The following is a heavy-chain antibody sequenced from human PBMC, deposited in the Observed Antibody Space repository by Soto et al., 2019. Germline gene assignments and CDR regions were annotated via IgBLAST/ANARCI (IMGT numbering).Heavy chain of an antibody. D-gene: IGHD6-6*01. J-gene: IGHJ6*04. CDR3: ARVWAPEYSGMDV. CDR2: INPSGGST. V-gene: IGHV1-46*01. Sequence: ASVKVSCKASGYTFTSYYMHWVRQAPGQGLEWMGIINPSGGSTSYAQKFQGRVTMTRDTSTSTVYMELSSLRSEDTAVYYCARVWAPEYSGMDVWGKGTTVTVSA. CDR1: GYTFTSYY.